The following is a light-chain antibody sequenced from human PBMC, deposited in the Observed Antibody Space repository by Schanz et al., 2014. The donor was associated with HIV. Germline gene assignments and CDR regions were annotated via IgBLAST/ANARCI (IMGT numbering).Light chain of an antibody. CDR3: QQYGSSPPT. CDR1: HSVSSN. Sequence: EIVMTQSPATLSLSPGERATLSCRASHSVSSNLAWYQQKPGQAPRLLIYGASSRATGIPDRFSGSGSGTDFTLTISRLEPEDFAVYYCQQYGSSPPTFGQGTKVEIK. V-gene: IGKV3-20*01. J-gene: IGKJ1*01. CDR2: GAS.